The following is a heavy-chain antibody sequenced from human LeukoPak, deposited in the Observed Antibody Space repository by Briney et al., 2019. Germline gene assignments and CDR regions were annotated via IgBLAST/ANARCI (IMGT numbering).Heavy chain of an antibody. J-gene: IGHJ5*02. CDR2: INPNSGGT. CDR1: GYTFTTYY. D-gene: IGHD3-10*01. V-gene: IGHV1-2*02. CDR3: ARAKVQLLWFGDAFDP. Sequence: ASVKVSCKTSGYTFTTYYMHWLRQAPGQGLEWMGWINPNSGGTNYAQKFQGRVTMTRDTSISTAYMELSRLRSDDTAVYYCARAKVQLLWFGDAFDPWGQGTLVTVSS.